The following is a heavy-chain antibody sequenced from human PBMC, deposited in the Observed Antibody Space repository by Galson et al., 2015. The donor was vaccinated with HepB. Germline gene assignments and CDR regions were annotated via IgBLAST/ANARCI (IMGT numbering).Heavy chain of an antibody. CDR2: ISYDGSNK. V-gene: IGHV3-30*04. J-gene: IGHJ4*02. CDR3: ASREGGVAELDFDY. D-gene: IGHD1-7*01. CDR1: GFTFSSYA. Sequence: SLRLSCAASGFTFSSYAMHWVRQAPGKGLEWVAVISYDGSNKYYADSVKGRFTISRDNSKNTLYLQMNSLRAEDTAVYYCASREGGVAELDFDYWGQGTLVTVSS.